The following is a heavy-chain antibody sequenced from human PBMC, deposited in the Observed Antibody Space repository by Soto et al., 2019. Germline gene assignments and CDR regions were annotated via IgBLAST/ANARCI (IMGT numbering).Heavy chain of an antibody. J-gene: IGHJ6*02. CDR1: GFTFSSYA. Sequence: LRLSCAASGFTFSSYAMSWVRQAPGKGLEWVSAISGSGGSTYYADSVKGRFTISRDNSKNTLYLQMNSLRAEDTAVYYCAKGRDLRGYYGMDAWGQGTTVTVSS. V-gene: IGHV3-23*01. CDR2: ISGSGGST. CDR3: AKGRDLRGYYGMDA. D-gene: IGHD3-10*01.